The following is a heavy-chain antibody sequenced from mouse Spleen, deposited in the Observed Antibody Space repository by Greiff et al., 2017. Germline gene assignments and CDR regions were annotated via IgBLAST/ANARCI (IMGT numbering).Heavy chain of an antibody. CDR1: GFNITDYY. CDR2: IDPEDGET. CDR3: ARGAYDYDVSDWFAY. V-gene: IGHV14-2*01. Sequence: VQLQQSGAELVKPGASVKLSCTASGFNITDYYMHWVKQRPEQGLEWIGRIDPEDGETNYAPKFQGKATITADTSSNTAYLQLSSLTSEDTGGYYCARGAYDYDVSDWFAYWGQGTLVTGSA. D-gene: IGHD2-4*01. J-gene: IGHJ3*01.